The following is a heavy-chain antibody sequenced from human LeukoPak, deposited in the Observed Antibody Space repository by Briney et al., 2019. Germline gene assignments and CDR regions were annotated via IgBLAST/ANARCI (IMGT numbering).Heavy chain of an antibody. CDR1: GYIFTSYW. CDR2: IHPGDSDT. J-gene: IGHJ3*02. CDR3: ARYTPQHSIAFDI. D-gene: IGHD4-11*01. Sequence: GESLQISCKGSGYIFTSYWIGCVRQMPGKGLEWMGIIHPGDSDTRYSPSFQGQVTISADKSISTAYLQWSSLKASDTAMYYCARYTPQHSIAFDIWGQGTMVTVSS. V-gene: IGHV5-51*01.